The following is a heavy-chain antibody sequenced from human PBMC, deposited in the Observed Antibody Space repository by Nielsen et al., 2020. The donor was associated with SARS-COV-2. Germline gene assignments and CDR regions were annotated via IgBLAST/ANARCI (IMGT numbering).Heavy chain of an antibody. D-gene: IGHD3-10*01. Sequence: GESLKISCAASGFTFSSYSMNWVRQAPGKGLEWVSSISSSSSYIYYADSVRGRFTISRDNTRKSLFLQMNSLRAEDTALYYCARGGRGHGFFDSWGQGTLVTVSS. J-gene: IGHJ4*02. CDR1: GFTFSSYS. CDR2: ISSSSSYI. CDR3: ARGGRGHGFFDS. V-gene: IGHV3-21*01.